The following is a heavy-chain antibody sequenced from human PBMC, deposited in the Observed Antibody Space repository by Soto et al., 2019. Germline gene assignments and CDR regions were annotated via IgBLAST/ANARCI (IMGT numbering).Heavy chain of an antibody. Sequence: SLRLSRAASGFTFVDYAMPWVRQAPGKGLEWVSGIRWNSGSIGYADSVKGRFTISRDNAKNSLYLQMNSLRAEDTALYYCAKGSALWTLVDYWGQGTLVTVSS. D-gene: IGHD3-3*01. V-gene: IGHV3-9*01. CDR1: GFTFVDYA. J-gene: IGHJ4*02. CDR3: AKGSALWTLVDY. CDR2: IRWNSGSI.